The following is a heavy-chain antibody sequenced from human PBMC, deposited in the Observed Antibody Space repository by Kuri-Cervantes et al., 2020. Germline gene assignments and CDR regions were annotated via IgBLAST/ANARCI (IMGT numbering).Heavy chain of an antibody. D-gene: IGHD2-2*01. CDR3: ARLTCLTNSCRTGSSYYFDF. J-gene: IGHJ4*02. Sequence: ASVKVSCKASGYTFTGYYMHWVRQAPGQGLEWMGWINPNSGGTNYAQKFQGRVTMTRDTSISAAYMELSRLRSDDTAVYYCARLTCLTNSCRTGSSYYFDFWGQGTLVTVSS. V-gene: IGHV1-2*02. CDR2: INPNSGGT. CDR1: GYTFTGYY.